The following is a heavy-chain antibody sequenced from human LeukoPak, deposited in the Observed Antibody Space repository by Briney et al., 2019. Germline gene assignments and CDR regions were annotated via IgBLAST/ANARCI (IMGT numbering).Heavy chain of an antibody. V-gene: IGHV3-9*01. CDR2: ISWNSASV. CDR1: GFTFDEYG. CDR3: AKDYGYSSSWYDY. D-gene: IGHD6-13*01. Sequence: GRSLRLSCEASGFTFDEYGMHWVRHAPGKGLEGVSTISWNSASVGYVDSVKGRFTISRDNAKKTLYLQMNSLRPEDTALYYCAKDYGYSSSWYDYWGQGTLVTVSS. J-gene: IGHJ4*02.